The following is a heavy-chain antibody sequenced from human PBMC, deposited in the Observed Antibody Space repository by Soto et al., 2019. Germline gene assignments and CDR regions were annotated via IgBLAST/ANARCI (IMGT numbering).Heavy chain of an antibody. CDR3: ATGSFTTTGGRIGYQYNAMDV. J-gene: IGHJ6*02. D-gene: IGHD5-12*01. V-gene: IGHV1-69*13. Sequence: SVKVSCKSSGGTFSSHSINWVRQAPGQGLEWMGGIIPIFGPANFAKKFQGRVTITADESTTTAYMELSSLTSEDTAVYYCATGSFTTTGGRIGYQYNAMDVWGQGTTVTVYS. CDR2: IIPIFGPA. CDR1: GGTFSSHS.